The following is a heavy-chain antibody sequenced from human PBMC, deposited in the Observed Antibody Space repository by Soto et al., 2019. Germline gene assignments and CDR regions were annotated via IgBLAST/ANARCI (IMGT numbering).Heavy chain of an antibody. D-gene: IGHD4-17*01. CDR3: ARARLAYDYGDGMDV. V-gene: IGHV1-2*04. Sequence: ASVKVSCKASGYTFTGYYMHWVRQAPGQGLEWTGWINPNSGGTNYAQKFQGWVTMTRDTSISTAYMELSRLRSDDTAVYYCARARLAYDYGDGMDVWGQGTTVTVSS. J-gene: IGHJ6*02. CDR2: INPNSGGT. CDR1: GYTFTGYY.